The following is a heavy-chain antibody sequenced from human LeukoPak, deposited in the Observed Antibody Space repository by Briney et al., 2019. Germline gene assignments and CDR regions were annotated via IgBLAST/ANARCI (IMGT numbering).Heavy chain of an antibody. CDR3: ARSRPYWYFDL. J-gene: IGHJ2*01. CDR1: GGSISNYY. Sequence: SETLSLTCTVSGGSISNYYLSWIRQPPGKGLEWIGYIYYSGSTNYNPSLKSRVTISVDTSKNQFSLKLSSVTAADTAVYYCARSRPYWYFDLWGRGTLVTVSS. CDR2: IYYSGST. V-gene: IGHV4-59*01.